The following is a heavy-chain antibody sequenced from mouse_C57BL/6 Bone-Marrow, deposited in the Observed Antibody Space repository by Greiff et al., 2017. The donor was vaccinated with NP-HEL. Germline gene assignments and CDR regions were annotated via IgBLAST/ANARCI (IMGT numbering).Heavy chain of an antibody. CDR1: GYTFTDYY. Sequence: EVQLQQSGPELVKPGASVKISCKASGYTFTDYYMNWVKQSHGKSLEWIGDINPNNGGTSYNQKFKGKVTLTVDKSSSTAYMELRSLTSEDSAVYYCARGGTVVATNYFDYWGQGTTLTVSS. CDR2: INPNNGGT. CDR3: ARGGTVVATNYFDY. J-gene: IGHJ2*01. V-gene: IGHV1-26*01. D-gene: IGHD1-1*01.